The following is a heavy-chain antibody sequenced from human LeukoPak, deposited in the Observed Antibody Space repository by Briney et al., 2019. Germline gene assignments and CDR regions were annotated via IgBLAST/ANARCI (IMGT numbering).Heavy chain of an antibody. J-gene: IGHJ6*02. CDR1: GYTFTGYY. CDR3: ARMRIAVAGSSMNYYYGMDV. V-gene: IGHV1-2*04. CDR2: INPNSGGT. D-gene: IGHD6-19*01. Sequence: GASVKVSCKASGYTFTGYYMHWVRQAPGQGLEWMGWINPNSGGTNYAQKFQGWVTMTRDTSTSTAYMELSRLRSDDTAVYYCARMRIAVAGSSMNYYYGMDVWGQGTTVTVSS.